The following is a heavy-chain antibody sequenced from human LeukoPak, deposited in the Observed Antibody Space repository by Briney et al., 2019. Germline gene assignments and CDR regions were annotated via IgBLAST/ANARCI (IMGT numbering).Heavy chain of an antibody. D-gene: IGHD3-22*01. V-gene: IGHV3-30*03. CDR3: FAGYYDSSGSYFDY. J-gene: IGHJ4*02. CDR2: ISRDGSNK. CDR1: GFTFSSYG. Sequence: GGSLRLSCATSGFTFSSYGMHWVRQAPGEGLEWVAVISRDGSNKFYADSVKGRFTISRDNSKNTLYVQMNSLRAEDTAVYYCFAGYYDSSGSYFDYWGQGTLVTVSS.